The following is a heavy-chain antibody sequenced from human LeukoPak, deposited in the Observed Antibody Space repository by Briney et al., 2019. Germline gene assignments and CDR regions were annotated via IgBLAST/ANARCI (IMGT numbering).Heavy chain of an antibody. CDR2: ICSDNT. CDR1: GFTVSSNS. V-gene: IGHV3-53*01. J-gene: IGHJ4*02. D-gene: IGHD3-10*01. CDR3: ARAGRWDTSIDY. Sequence: PGGSLRLSCTVSGFTVSSNSMSWVRQAPGKGLEWVSFICSDNTHYSDSVKGRFTISRDNSKNTLYLQMNSLRAEDTAVYYCARAGRWDTSIDYWGQGTLVTVSS.